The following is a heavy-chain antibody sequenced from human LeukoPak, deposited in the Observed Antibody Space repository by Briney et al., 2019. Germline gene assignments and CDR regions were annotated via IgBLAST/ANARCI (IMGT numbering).Heavy chain of an antibody. Sequence: PGGSLRLSCAASGFAFDDYAMHWVRQAPGKGLEWVSLISGDGGSTYYADSVKGRFTISRDNSKNSLYLQMNSLRTEDTALYYCAKGSIFLTANYFDYWGQGTLVTVSS. D-gene: IGHD3-3*02. CDR1: GFAFDDYA. CDR3: AKGSIFLTANYFDY. CDR2: ISGDGGST. J-gene: IGHJ4*02. V-gene: IGHV3-43*02.